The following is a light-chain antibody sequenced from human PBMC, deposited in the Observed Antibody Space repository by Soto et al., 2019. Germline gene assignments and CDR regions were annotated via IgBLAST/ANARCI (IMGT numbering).Light chain of an antibody. V-gene: IGKV1-12*01. J-gene: IGKJ5*01. CDR2: AAS. CDR1: QGISSW. CDR3: QQANSVPIT. Sequence: DIQMTQSPSSVSASVGDRVTITCRASQGISSWLAWYQQKTGKAHKILIYAASSLQSRVKSRFSGSGYGTDFTLTISSLQTEDVATYYCQQANSVPITFGLGTRVEI.